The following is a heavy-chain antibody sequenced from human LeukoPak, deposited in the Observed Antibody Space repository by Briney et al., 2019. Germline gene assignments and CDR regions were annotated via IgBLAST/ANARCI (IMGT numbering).Heavy chain of an antibody. Sequence: SETLSLTCTVSGGSISSGGYYWSWIRQPPGKGLEWIGYIYHSGSTYYNPSLKSRVTISVDRSKNQFSLKLSSVTAADTAVYYCARSYSGSYLDAFDIWGQGTMVTVSS. CDR3: ARSYSGSYLDAFDI. J-gene: IGHJ3*02. D-gene: IGHD1-26*01. CDR1: GGSISSGGYY. V-gene: IGHV4-30-2*01. CDR2: IYHSGST.